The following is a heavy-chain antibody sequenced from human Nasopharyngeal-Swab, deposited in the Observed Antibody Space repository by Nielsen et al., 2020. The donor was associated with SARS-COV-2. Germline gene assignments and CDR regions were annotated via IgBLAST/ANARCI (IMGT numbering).Heavy chain of an antibody. CDR2: IYPYTGGT. J-gene: IGHJ4*02. CDR1: VYTFSGHY. D-gene: IGHD3-16*01. Sequence: ASVKVSCKASVYTFSGHYIHWVRQAPGQGLEWLGWIYPYTGGTNYAQKFQGRVTMTRDTSTGTAYMELRRLTSDDTAVYFCASGGVYTSALFDYWGQGTLVTVSS. V-gene: IGHV1-2*02. CDR3: ASGGVYTSALFDY.